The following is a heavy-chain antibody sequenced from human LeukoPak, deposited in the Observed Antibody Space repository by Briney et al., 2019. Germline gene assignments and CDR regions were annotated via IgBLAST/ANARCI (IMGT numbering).Heavy chain of an antibody. CDR1: GFTFSSYS. V-gene: IGHV3-23*01. D-gene: IGHD2-2*01. CDR3: AKSSVVVPAAPWDY. J-gene: IGHJ4*02. CDR2: ISGSGGST. Sequence: GGSLRLSCAASGFTFSSYSMNWVRQAPGKGLEWVSAISGSGGSTYYADSVKGRFTISRDNSKNTLYLQMNSLRAEDTAVYYCAKSSVVVPAAPWDYWGQGTLVTVSS.